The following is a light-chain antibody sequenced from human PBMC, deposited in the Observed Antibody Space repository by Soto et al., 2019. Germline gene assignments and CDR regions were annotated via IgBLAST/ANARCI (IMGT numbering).Light chain of an antibody. J-gene: IGKJ1*01. V-gene: IGKV3-20*01. CDR2: GAS. CDR3: QQYGSSGT. Sequence: EFVLTQSPGTLSLSPGERATLSCRASQTVRNNYLAWYQQKPGQAPRLLIYGASNRATGIPDRFSGSWSGTDFTLTISRLEPEDFAVHYCQQYGSSGTFGQGTKVDIK. CDR1: QTVRNNY.